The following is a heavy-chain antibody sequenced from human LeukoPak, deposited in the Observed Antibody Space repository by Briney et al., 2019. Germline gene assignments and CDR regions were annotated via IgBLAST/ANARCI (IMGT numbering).Heavy chain of an antibody. D-gene: IGHD3-10*01. Sequence: SETLSLTCALYGGSLSGYYWNWIRQPPGKGLGWIGEINRSGSINYSPSLKSRVTISLDTSNSQFSLKLSSVTAADTAVYYCARVRITMVRGANNWFDPWGQGTLVTVSS. J-gene: IGHJ5*02. V-gene: IGHV4-34*01. CDR3: ARVRITMVRGANNWFDP. CDR1: GGSLSGYY. CDR2: INRSGSI.